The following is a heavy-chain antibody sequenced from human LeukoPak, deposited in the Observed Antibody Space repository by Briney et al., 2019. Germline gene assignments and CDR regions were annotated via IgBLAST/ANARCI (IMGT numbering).Heavy chain of an antibody. CDR1: GYTFNSYA. V-gene: IGHV3-9*01. Sequence: GGSLRLSCAASGYTFNSYAMSGLRQAPGKGLEWVSGISWNSGSIGYADSVKGRFTISRDNAKNSLYLQMNSLRAEDTALYYCAKGRDMVATSDFDYWGQGTLVTVSS. J-gene: IGHJ4*02. D-gene: IGHD5-12*01. CDR2: ISWNSGSI. CDR3: AKGRDMVATSDFDY.